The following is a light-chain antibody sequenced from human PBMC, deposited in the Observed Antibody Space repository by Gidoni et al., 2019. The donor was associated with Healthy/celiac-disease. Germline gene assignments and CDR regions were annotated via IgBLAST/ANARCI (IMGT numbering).Light chain of an antibody. V-gene: IGKV3-15*01. CDR1: QSVSSN. CDR2: GAS. J-gene: IGKJ1*01. Sequence: ELVMPHSPATLSVSPGERATLSCRASQSVSSNLAWYHQKPGQAPRLLIYGASTRATGIPARFRGSGSGTEFTLTISSLQYEDFAVDYCQQYNNWPLWTFGQGTKVEIK. CDR3: QQYNNWPLWT.